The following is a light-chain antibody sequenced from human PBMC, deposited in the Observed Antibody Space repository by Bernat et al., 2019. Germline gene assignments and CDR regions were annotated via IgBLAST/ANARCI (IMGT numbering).Light chain of an antibody. CDR2: DVN. Sequence: QSALTQPRSVSGSPGQSVTVSCTGSSSDIGDYGFVSWYRWLPGKGPKLIMYDVNKRPSGVPDRFSGSKSDNTASLTIAGLQVEDEADYFYTSYVRSYTWVFGGGTKVAVL. CDR1: SSDIGDYGF. J-gene: IGLJ3*02. V-gene: IGLV2-11*01. CDR3: TSYVRSYTWV.